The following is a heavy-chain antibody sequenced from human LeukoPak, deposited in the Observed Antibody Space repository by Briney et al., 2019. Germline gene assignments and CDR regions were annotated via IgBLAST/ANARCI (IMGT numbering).Heavy chain of an antibody. CDR1: GGSFSGYF. D-gene: IGHD3-10*01. CDR3: ARVEWFGGYGMDV. V-gene: IGHV4-34*01. CDR2: IDHSGST. Sequence: PSETLSLTCAVYGGSFSGYFWSWIRQAPGKGLEWIGEIDHSGSTNYNPSLKSRVTISLDTSENQFSLKLSSVTAADTAVYYCARVEWFGGYGMDVWGQGTSVTVS. J-gene: IGHJ6*02.